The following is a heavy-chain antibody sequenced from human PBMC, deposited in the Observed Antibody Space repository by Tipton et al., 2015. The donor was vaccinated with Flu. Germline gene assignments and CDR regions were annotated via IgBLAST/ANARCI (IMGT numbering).Heavy chain of an antibody. Sequence: LRLSCTVSDYSISSGYYWGWIRQPPGKGLEWIGSIYHSGSTYYNPSLKSRVTISVDTSKNQFSLKLSSVTAADTAVYYCASFHPLWLNLFDYWGQGTLVTVSS. CDR2: IYHSGST. D-gene: IGHD3-10*01. CDR1: DYSISSGYY. CDR3: ASFHPLWLNLFDY. J-gene: IGHJ4*02. V-gene: IGHV4-38-2*02.